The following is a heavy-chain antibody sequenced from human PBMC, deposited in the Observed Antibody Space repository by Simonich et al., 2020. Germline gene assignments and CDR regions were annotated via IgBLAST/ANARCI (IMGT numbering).Heavy chain of an antibody. CDR3: ARDSGSGGFDY. CDR2: IYSGGST. Sequence: EVQLVESGGGLVKPGGSLRLSCAASGFTVSSNYMSWVRQAPGKGLEWVAVIYSGGSTDYADSVKGRFTISRDNSKNTLYLQINSLRAEDTAVYYCARDSGSGGFDYWGQGTLVTVSS. CDR1: GFTVSSNY. D-gene: IGHD1-26*01. J-gene: IGHJ4*02. V-gene: IGHV3-53*01.